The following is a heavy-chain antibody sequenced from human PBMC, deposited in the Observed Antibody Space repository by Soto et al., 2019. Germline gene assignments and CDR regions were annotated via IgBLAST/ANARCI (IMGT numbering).Heavy chain of an antibody. J-gene: IGHJ4*02. V-gene: IGHV4-34*01. D-gene: IGHD4-17*01. Sequence: QVQLQQWGAGLLKPSETLSLTCAVYGGSFSGYYWSWIRQPPGKGLEWIGEINHSGSTNYNPSLKSRVTISVGTSKNQFSLKLSSVTAADTAVYYCARGRAYGDCFDYWGQGTLVTVSS. CDR1: GGSFSGYY. CDR3: ARGRAYGDCFDY. CDR2: INHSGST.